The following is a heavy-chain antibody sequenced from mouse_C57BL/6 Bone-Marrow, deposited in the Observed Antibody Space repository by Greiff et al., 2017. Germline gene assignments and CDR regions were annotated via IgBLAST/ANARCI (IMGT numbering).Heavy chain of an antibody. CDR1: GYSFTGYY. J-gene: IGHJ2*01. CDR3: ARGDSNYPYYFDY. V-gene: IGHV1-42*01. CDR2: INPSTGGT. Sequence: VQLQQSGPELAKPGASVKISCKASGYSFTGYYMNWVKQSPEKGLEWIGEINPSTGGTTYNQKFKAKATLTVDKSSSTAYMQLKSLTSEDSAVYYCARGDSNYPYYFDYWGQGTTLTVSS. D-gene: IGHD2-5*01.